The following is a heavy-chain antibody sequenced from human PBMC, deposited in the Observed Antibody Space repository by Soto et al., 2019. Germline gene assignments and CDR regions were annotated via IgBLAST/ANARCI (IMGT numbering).Heavy chain of an antibody. CDR1: GYTFTTYD. D-gene: IGHD6-19*01. CDR3: ARGRGWRDQ. Sequence: ASVKVSCKSSGYTFTTYDISWVRQATGQGLEWMGWMDPKSGHTDYAAKFQGRVTMTRNTSISTAYMELSSLRSDETAVYYCARGRGWRDQRGQGTMVTVSS. CDR2: MDPKSGHT. V-gene: IGHV1-8*01. J-gene: IGHJ4*02.